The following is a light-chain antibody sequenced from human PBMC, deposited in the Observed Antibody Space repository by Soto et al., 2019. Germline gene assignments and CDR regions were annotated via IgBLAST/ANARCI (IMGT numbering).Light chain of an antibody. CDR2: GNS. CDR1: SSNIGAGYD. J-gene: IGLJ2*01. V-gene: IGLV1-40*01. Sequence: QSVLTQPPSVSGAPGQRVTISCTGSSSNIGAGYDVHSYQQLPGTAPKLLIYGNSNRPSGVPDRFSGSKSGTSASLGITGLQAEDEADYYCQSYDSSLSGHVVFGGGTKLTVL. CDR3: QSYDSSLSGHVV.